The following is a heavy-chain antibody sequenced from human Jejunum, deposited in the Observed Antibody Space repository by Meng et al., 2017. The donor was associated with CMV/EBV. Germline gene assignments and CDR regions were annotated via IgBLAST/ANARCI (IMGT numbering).Heavy chain of an antibody. D-gene: IGHD3-22*01. V-gene: IGHV4-4*07. Sequence: QVHLQEAGPVLVRPSVSLSPTCTVSGDSISYYFWSWIRQPAGKKLEWIGRFSPGGNIDYIPSLKGRLTMSVDTSNNQIFLNVTSVTAADTALYYCARGESRGYYYFDYWGQGILVTVSS. CDR3: ARGESRGYYYFDY. J-gene: IGHJ4*02. CDR1: GDSISYYF. CDR2: FSPGGNI.